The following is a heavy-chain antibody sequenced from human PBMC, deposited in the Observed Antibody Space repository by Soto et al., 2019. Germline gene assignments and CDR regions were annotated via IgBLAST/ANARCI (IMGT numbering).Heavy chain of an antibody. J-gene: IGHJ6*02. CDR1: GFTFSSYE. Sequence: EVQLVESGGGLVQPGGSLRLSCAASGFTFSSYEMNWVRQAPGKGLEWVSYISSSGSTIYYADSVKGRFTISRDNAKNSLYLQMNSLRAEDTAVYYCARDPLKLRYFDWTYYYYGMDVWGQGTTVTVSS. V-gene: IGHV3-48*03. D-gene: IGHD3-9*01. CDR3: ARDPLKLRYFDWTYYYYGMDV. CDR2: ISSSGSTI.